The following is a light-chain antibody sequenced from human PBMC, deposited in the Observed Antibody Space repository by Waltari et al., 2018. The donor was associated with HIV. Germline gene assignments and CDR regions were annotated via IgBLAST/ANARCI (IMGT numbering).Light chain of an antibody. Sequence: QYVLTQPPSVSGAPGQRVTISCTGNSSNIGAGLDAHWYQQVPETAPKLLIYGDTNRPSGVPDRFSGSKSGTSASLAITGLQAEDEADYYCQSYDSGLSVVFGGGTKLTVL. V-gene: IGLV1-40*01. CDR1: SSNIGAGLD. J-gene: IGLJ3*02. CDR2: GDT. CDR3: QSYDSGLSVV.